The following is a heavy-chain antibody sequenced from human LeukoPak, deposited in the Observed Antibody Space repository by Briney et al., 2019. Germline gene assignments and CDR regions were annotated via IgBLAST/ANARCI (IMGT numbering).Heavy chain of an antibody. Sequence: ASVKVPCKASGGTFSSYAISWVRQAPGQGLEWMGWMSPNSGNTGYAQKFQGRVTMTRSTSMSTAYMELSSLRSEDTAVYYCARGPPNWGYDYWGQGTLVTVSS. CDR3: ARGPPNWGYDY. CDR2: MSPNSGNT. V-gene: IGHV1-8*02. CDR1: GGTFSSYA. D-gene: IGHD7-27*01. J-gene: IGHJ4*02.